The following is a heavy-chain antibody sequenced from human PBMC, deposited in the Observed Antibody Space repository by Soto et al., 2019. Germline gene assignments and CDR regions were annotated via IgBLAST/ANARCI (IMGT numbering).Heavy chain of an antibody. CDR2: ISYDGSNK. CDR1: GFTFISYG. V-gene: IGHV3-30*18. CDR3: AKGPYDFWSGRLDD. J-gene: IGHJ4*02. D-gene: IGHD3-3*01. Sequence: GGSLRLSCAASGFTFISYGMHWVLQAPCKGLEWVAVISYDGSNKYYADSVKGRFTISRDNSKNTLYLQMNSLRAEDTAVYYCAKGPYDFWSGRLDDWGQGTLVTVSS.